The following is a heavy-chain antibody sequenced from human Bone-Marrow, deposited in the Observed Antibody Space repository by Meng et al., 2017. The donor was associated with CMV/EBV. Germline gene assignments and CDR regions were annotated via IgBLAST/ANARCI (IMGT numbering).Heavy chain of an antibody. CDR2: TYYRSKWYN. CDR1: DSVSGNSAA. V-gene: IGHV6-1*01. CDR3: ARVRAVPDTYYFDY. D-gene: IGHD2-2*01. J-gene: IGHJ4*02. Sequence: DSVSGNSAAWNWIRQYPSRGLEWLGRTYYRSKWYNDYAVSVRSRITINPDTSKNQFSLQLNSVTPEDTAVYYCARVRAVPDTYYFDYWGQGTLVTVSS.